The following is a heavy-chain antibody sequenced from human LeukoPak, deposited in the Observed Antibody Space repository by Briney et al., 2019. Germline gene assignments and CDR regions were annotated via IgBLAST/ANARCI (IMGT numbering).Heavy chain of an antibody. CDR1: GYSFTSYW. J-gene: IGHJ4*02. CDR2: IDPRDSST. CDR3: ARQPVTPYYYFDY. D-gene: IGHD4-17*01. Sequence: GESLRISCNASGYSFTSYWIGWVRQMPEKGLEYMGTIDPRDSSTRYSPSFQGQVTISADKSISTAYLEWSSLRASDTAMYYCARQPVTPYYYFDYWGQGTLVTVSS. V-gene: IGHV5-51*01.